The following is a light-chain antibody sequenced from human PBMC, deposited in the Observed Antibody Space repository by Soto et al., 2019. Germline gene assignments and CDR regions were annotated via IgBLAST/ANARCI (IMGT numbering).Light chain of an antibody. V-gene: IGLV2-11*01. J-gene: IGLJ1*01. CDR2: DVS. CDR1: SSDVGYYNY. Sequence: QSALTQPPSVSGSPGQSVTISCTGTSSDVGYYNYVSWYQQHPGKAPKVMIYDVSERPSGVPDRFSGSKSGNTASLTISGLQAEDEADYYCCSYAGSPRYVFGTGTKLTVL. CDR3: CSYAGSPRYV.